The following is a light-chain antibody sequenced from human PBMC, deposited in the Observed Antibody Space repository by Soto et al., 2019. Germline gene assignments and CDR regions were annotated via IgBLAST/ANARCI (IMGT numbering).Light chain of an antibody. Sequence: QSVLTQPASVSGSPGQSITLSCAGTTNDIGSYNYVSWFQQHPGEAPKLIIFEVTHRPSGISTRFSGSKSGNTASLTISDLQAEDEALYYCSSYTSSNTFYVFGTGTKLTVL. J-gene: IGLJ1*01. CDR3: SSYTSSNTFYV. CDR1: TNDIGSYNY. CDR2: EVT. V-gene: IGLV2-14*01.